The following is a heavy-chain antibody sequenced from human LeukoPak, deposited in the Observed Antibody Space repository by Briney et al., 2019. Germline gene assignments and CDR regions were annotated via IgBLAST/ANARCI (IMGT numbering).Heavy chain of an antibody. CDR3: ARDGARGATLK. CDR2: IGSSPGYI. J-gene: IGHJ4*02. D-gene: IGHD1-26*01. V-gene: IGHV3-21*01. CDR1: GFTFSSFT. Sequence: GGSLKLSCAASGFTFSSFTMNWVRQAPGKGLEWVSSIGSSPGYIWYADSVKGRFTISRDNAKNSLYLQMSSLRAEDTAVYYCARDGARGATLKWGQGTLVTVSS.